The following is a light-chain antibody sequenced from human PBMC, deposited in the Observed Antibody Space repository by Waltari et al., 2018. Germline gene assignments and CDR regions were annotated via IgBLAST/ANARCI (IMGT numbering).Light chain of an antibody. CDR2: GAS. CDR1: PSVSRT. J-gene: IGKJ1*01. Sequence: EIVLTQSPGTLSLSPGERATLPCRASPSVSRTLAWYQQKPGQAPKLLIYGASIRATGIPDRFTGSGSGTDFSLTISSLEPEDFAIYFCQHYVRLPATFGQGTKVEIK. V-gene: IGKV3-20*01. CDR3: QHYVRLPAT.